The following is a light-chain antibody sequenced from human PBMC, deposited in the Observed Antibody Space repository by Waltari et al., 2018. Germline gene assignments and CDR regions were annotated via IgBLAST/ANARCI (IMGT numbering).Light chain of an antibody. J-gene: IGLJ3*02. V-gene: IGLV8-61*01. CDR1: SGSLSTTSY. CDR2: KAN. Sequence: QTVETQEPSLSVSPGGTVTLTCALSSGSLSTTSYATWYQQTPGQAPRTLVYKANARYSGVHDRFSGAIRGNTAALTITGAEADDESDYYCALYMGSGIWVFGGGTRLTVL. CDR3: ALYMGSGIWV.